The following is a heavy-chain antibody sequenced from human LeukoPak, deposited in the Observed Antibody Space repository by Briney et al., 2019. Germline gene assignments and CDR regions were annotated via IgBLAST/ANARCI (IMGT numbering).Heavy chain of an antibody. CDR1: GFTFTDFW. D-gene: IGHD3-10*01. V-gene: IGHV3-74*01. CDR2: VKTDGSGI. J-gene: IGHJ4*02. CDR3: ARQAGSGFDY. Sequence: GGSLRLSCVVSGFTFTDFWMHWVRQAPGKGLVWVSRVKTDGSGINYGDSVKGRFTISRDNAKNTLYLQMNGLRVEDTAVYYCARQAGSGFDYWGQGSLVTVSS.